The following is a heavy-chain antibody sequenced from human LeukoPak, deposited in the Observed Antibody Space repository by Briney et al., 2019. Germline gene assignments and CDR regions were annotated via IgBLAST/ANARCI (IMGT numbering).Heavy chain of an antibody. CDR3: ARSTYGWLQSYGDY. CDR2: IIPIFGTA. Sequence: SVKVSXKASGGTFSSYAISWVRQAPGQGLEWIGRIIPIFGTANYAQKFQGRVTITTDESTSTAYMELSSLRSEDTAVYYCARSTYGWLQSYGDYWGQGTLVTVSS. V-gene: IGHV1-69*05. CDR1: GGTFSSYA. D-gene: IGHD5-24*01. J-gene: IGHJ4*02.